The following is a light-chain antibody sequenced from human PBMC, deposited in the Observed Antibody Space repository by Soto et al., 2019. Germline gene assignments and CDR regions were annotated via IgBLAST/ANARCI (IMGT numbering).Light chain of an antibody. Sequence: IPLTQSPSSLSASAGDRVTISCRASQGIANFLAWYQQKPGKAPKLLIYGASTLQSGVPSRFSGSGSGTDFTLTISSLQPEDFATYYCQQLNSFPIPFGPGTKVDIK. CDR2: GAS. CDR3: QQLNSFPIP. V-gene: IGKV1-9*01. CDR1: QGIANF. J-gene: IGKJ3*01.